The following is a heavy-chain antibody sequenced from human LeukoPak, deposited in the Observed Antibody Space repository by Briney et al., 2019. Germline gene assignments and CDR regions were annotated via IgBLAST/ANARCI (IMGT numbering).Heavy chain of an antibody. V-gene: IGHV4-34*01. J-gene: IGHJ4*02. D-gene: IGHD3-22*01. CDR2: INHSGST. CDR3: ARGPDYYDGSGYYGVVDY. Sequence: SETLSLTCAVYGGSFSGYYWSWIRQPPGKGLEWIGEINHSGSTNYNPSLKSRVTISVDTSKNQFSLKLSSVTAADTAVYYCARGPDYYDGSGYYGVVDYWGQGTLVTVSS. CDR1: GGSFSGYY.